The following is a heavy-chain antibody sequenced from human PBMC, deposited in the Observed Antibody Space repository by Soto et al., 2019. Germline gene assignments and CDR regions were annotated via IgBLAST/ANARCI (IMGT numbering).Heavy chain of an antibody. CDR2: ISSSSSTI. Sequence: GGSLRLSCAASGFTFSSYSMNWVRQAPGKGLEWVSYISSSSSTIYYADSVKGRFTISRDNAKNSLYLQMNSLRAEDTAVYYCARDNYWNDVKDFDYWGQGTLVTVSS. CDR3: ARDNYWNDVKDFDY. J-gene: IGHJ4*02. V-gene: IGHV3-48*01. CDR1: GFTFSSYS. D-gene: IGHD1-1*01.